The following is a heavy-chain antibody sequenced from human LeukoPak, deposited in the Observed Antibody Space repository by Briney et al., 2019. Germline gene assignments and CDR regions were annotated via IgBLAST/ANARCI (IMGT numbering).Heavy chain of an antibody. D-gene: IGHD6-6*01. Sequence: ASVKVSCKSSGCTFRNYAISWVRQAPGQGLEWMGWISAYNGNTNYAPKLQGRVTMTTDTSTSAAYMELRSLRSDDTAVYYCARAGGEDIAARPYLFDYWGQGSLVTVSS. CDR3: ARAGGEDIAARPYLFDY. J-gene: IGHJ4*02. CDR2: ISAYNGNT. CDR1: GCTFRNYA. V-gene: IGHV1-18*01.